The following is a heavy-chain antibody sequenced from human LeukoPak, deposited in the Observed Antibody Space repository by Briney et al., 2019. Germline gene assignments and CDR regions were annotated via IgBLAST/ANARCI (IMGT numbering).Heavy chain of an antibody. CDR3: ARDGANILTGYSPGNWFDP. CDR1: GYSISSGYY. Sequence: SETLSLTCTVSGYSISSGYYWGWIRQPPGKGLEWIGSIYHSGSTYYNPSLKSRVTISVDTSKNQFSLKLSSVTAADTAVYYCARDGANILTGYSPGNWFDPWGQGTLVTVSS. V-gene: IGHV4-38-2*02. CDR2: IYHSGST. J-gene: IGHJ5*02. D-gene: IGHD3-9*01.